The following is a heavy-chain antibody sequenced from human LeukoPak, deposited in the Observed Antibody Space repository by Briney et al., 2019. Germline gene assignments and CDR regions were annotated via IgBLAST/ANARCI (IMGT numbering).Heavy chain of an antibody. J-gene: IGHJ4*02. CDR1: GYTFTSYG. CDR3: ARMVYYYDSSGYYPDY. V-gene: IGHV1-18*01. Sequence: VASVKVSCKASGYTFTSYGISWVRQAPGQGLEWMGWISAYNGNTNYAQKLQGRVTMTTDTSTSTAYMKLRSLRSDDTAVYYCARMVYYYDSSGYYPDYWGQGTLVTVSS. CDR2: ISAYNGNT. D-gene: IGHD3-22*01.